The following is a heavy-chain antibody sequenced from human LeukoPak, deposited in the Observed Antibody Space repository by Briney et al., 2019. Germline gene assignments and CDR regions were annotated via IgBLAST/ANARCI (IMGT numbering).Heavy chain of an antibody. CDR2: ISSSSSTI. CDR3: ARDYYDTSGYYYGKI. V-gene: IGHV3-48*04. J-gene: IGHJ4*02. CDR1: GFTFSNYH. D-gene: IGHD3-22*01. Sequence: GGSLRLSCAASGFTFSNYHMNWVRQAPGKGLEWVSYISSSSSTIYYADSVKGRFTIPRDNAKNSLYLQMNSLRAEDTAVYYCARDYYDTSGYYYGKIWGQGTLVTVSS.